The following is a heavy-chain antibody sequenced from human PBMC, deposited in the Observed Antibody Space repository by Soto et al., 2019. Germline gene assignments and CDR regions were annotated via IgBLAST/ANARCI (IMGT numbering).Heavy chain of an antibody. CDR3: ATDLNWSGT. D-gene: IGHD3-3*01. CDR1: GFTFSSYW. J-gene: IGHJ5*02. CDR2: IKPDGSDT. Sequence: GGSLRLSCAASGFTFSSYWMTWVRQAPGKGLEFLATIKPDGSDTYYVDSVKGRFTISRDNAKNSLSLQMNSLRAEDTALYYCATDLNWSGTWGQGTLVTVSS. V-gene: IGHV3-7*01.